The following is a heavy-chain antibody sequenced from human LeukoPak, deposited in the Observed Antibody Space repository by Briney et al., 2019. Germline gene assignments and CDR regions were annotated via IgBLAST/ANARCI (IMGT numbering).Heavy chain of an antibody. CDR1: GYSISSANY. CDR3: ARSGSSGYYPTRGYYFDY. D-gene: IGHD3-22*01. Sequence: SETLSLTCTVSGYSISSANYLVWIRHPPGQALEWISRIYHSGSTYYNPSLKSRVTISVDTSKNEFSLKLSSVTAADTAVYYCARSGSSGYYPTRGYYFDYWGQGTLVTVSS. CDR2: IYHSGST. J-gene: IGHJ4*02. V-gene: IGHV4-38-2*02.